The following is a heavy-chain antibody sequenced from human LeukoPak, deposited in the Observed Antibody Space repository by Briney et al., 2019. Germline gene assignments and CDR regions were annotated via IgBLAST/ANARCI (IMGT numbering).Heavy chain of an antibody. D-gene: IGHD6-19*01. J-gene: IGHJ4*02. CDR3: ARGQWLIRGVYFDY. Sequence: GGSLRLSCAASGFTFSSYEMTWVRQAPGKGLEWVSYISSSGSTTYYADSVKVRFTFSRDNAKNSLYLQMNSLRAEDTAVYYCARGQWLIRGVYFDYWGQGTLVTVSS. V-gene: IGHV3-48*03. CDR1: GFTFSSYE. CDR2: ISSSGSTT.